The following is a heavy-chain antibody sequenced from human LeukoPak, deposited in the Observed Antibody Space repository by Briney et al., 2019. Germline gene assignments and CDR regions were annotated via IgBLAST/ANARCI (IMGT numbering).Heavy chain of an antibody. V-gene: IGHV4-61*02. J-gene: IGHJ4*02. CDR3: AREDYGDLDY. CDR1: GGSISSGSYY. Sequence: SQTLSLTCTVSGGSISSGSYYWSWIRQPAGKGLEWIGRIYTSGSTNYNPSLKSRVTISVDTSKNQFSLKLSSVTAADTAVYYCAREDYGDLDYWGQGTLVTVSS. D-gene: IGHD4-17*01. CDR2: IYTSGST.